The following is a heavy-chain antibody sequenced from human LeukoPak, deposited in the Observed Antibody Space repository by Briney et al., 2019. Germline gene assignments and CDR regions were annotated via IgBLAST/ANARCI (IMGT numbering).Heavy chain of an antibody. Sequence: GGSLRLSCAGSGFTFTNYAMSWVHLTPGKGLEWVSAITDSGGDTYHADSVRGRFTISRDNSKNTLYLQMNSLRDEDTAVYYCAKGSANARPYYFDSWGQGTLVTVSS. J-gene: IGHJ4*02. V-gene: IGHV3-23*01. D-gene: IGHD2-15*01. CDR2: ITDSGGDT. CDR3: AKGSANARPYYFDS. CDR1: GFTFTNYA.